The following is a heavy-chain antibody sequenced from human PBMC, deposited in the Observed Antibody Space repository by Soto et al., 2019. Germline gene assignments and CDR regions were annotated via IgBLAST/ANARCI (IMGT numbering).Heavy chain of an antibody. V-gene: IGHV1-3*01. Sequence: VQLVQSGAEVKEPGASVQVSCKASGYTFTGFAMYWVRQAPGQRLEWMAWINARNGDTRYSQKFQDRVSITRDTFASTDYMALSRLRSEDTAVYYCASGVYCGRECYRTQYYYYAMDVWGQGTTVTVSS. J-gene: IGHJ6*02. CDR2: INARNGDT. CDR1: GYTFTGFA. D-gene: IGHD2-21*01. CDR3: ASGVYCGRECYRTQYYYYAMDV.